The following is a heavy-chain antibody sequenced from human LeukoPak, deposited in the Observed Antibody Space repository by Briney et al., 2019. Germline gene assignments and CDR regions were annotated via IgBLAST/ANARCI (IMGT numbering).Heavy chain of an antibody. V-gene: IGHV1-69*04. J-gene: IGHJ4*02. CDR2: IIPILGIA. CDR1: GGTFSSYA. Sequence: SVKVSCKASGGTFSSYAISWVRQAPGQGLEWMGRIIPILGIANYAHKFQGRVTITADKSTSTAYVELSSLRSEDTAVYYCARDPASLTTATNYFDYWGQGTLVTVSS. CDR3: ARDPASLTTATNYFDY. D-gene: IGHD4-17*01.